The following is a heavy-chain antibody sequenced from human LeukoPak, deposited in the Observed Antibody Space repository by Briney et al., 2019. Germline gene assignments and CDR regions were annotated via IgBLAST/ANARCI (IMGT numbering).Heavy chain of an antibody. CDR1: GGPISSHY. Sequence: PSETLSLTCTVSGGPISSHYWSWIRQPPGNGLEWIGYIYYSGSTNYNPSLKSRVTISVDTSKNQFSLKLSSVTAADTAVYYCASPAGYWGQGTLVTVSS. J-gene: IGHJ4*02. V-gene: IGHV4-59*11. CDR3: ASPAGY. D-gene: IGHD6-13*01. CDR2: IYYSGST.